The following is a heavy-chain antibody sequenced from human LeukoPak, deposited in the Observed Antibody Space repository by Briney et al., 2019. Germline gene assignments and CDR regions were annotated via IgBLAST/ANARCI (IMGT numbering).Heavy chain of an antibody. CDR2: IYYSGST. Sequence: PSQTLSLTCAVSGGSISSGGYSWSSIRQPPGKGLEWIGYIYYSGSTYYNPSLKSRVTISVDTSKNQFSLKLSSVTAADTAVYYCARDRLRTIFGVVIIGRAFDIWGQGTMVTVSS. V-gene: IGHV4-30-4*07. D-gene: IGHD3-3*01. J-gene: IGHJ3*02. CDR3: ARDRLRTIFGVVIIGRAFDI. CDR1: GGSISSGGYS.